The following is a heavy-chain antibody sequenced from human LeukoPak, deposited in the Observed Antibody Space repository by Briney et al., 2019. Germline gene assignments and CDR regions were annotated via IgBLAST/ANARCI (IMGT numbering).Heavy chain of an antibody. Sequence: QSGGSLRLSCAASGFTFSSYGMHWVRQAPGKGLEWVAVISYDGSNKYYADSVKGRFTISRDNSKNTLYLQMNSLRAEDTAVYYCAKDRLLLWFGELCDYWGQGTLVTVSS. CDR2: ISYDGSNK. J-gene: IGHJ4*02. V-gene: IGHV3-30*18. D-gene: IGHD3-10*01. CDR3: AKDRLLLWFGELCDY. CDR1: GFTFSSYG.